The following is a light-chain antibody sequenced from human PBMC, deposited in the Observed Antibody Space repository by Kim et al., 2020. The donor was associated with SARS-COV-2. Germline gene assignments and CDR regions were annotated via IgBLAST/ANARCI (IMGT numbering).Light chain of an antibody. CDR2: RDS. CDR1: NIGSKN. CDR3: QVWDSSTEV. Sequence: SYELTQPLSVSVALGQTARITCGGNNIGSKNVHWYQQKPGQAPVLVIYRDSNRPSGIPERFSGSNSGNTATLTISRAQAGDEADYYCQVWDSSTEVFGGGTQLTFL. J-gene: IGLJ3*02. V-gene: IGLV3-9*01.